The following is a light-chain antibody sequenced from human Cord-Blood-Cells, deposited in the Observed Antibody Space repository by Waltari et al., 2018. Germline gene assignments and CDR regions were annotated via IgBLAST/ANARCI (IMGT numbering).Light chain of an antibody. CDR1: SSDVGGYNY. J-gene: IGLJ3*02. Sequence: QTPLTQPRPVSGPPGQSVTISCTGTSSDVGGYNYVSGYKQHPGKAPQPIIYDVSKRPSGVPVRLTGFKSGNTASLTISGLQADDEADYYCCSYAGSYAWVFGGGTKLTVL. CDR2: DVS. V-gene: IGLV2-11*01. CDR3: CSYAGSYAWV.